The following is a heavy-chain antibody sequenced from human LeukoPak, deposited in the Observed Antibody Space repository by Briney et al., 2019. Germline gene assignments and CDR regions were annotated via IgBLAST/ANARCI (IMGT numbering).Heavy chain of an antibody. CDR3: GGDGRVFGYGGRGGSDY. J-gene: IGHJ4*02. CDR1: GFPFSTYT. V-gene: IGHV3-21*04. CDR2: ISSSSSYI. Sequence: PGGSLRLSCAASGFPFSTYTMKWVRQAPGRGLEWVSSISSSSSYIYYADSMKGRFTISRDNAKNSLCLQMNNLRAEDADVYYCGGDGRVFGYGGRGGSDYWGQGTLVTVSS. D-gene: IGHD1-26*01.